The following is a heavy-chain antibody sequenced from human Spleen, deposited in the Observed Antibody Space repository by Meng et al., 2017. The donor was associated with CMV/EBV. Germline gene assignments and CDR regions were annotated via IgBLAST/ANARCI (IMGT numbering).Heavy chain of an antibody. Sequence: SGGTFSNYAFSWVRQAPGQGLEWMGGIIPMFGTTHYAQEFQGRLTITTDESTSSAYMELSSLRSEDTAVYYCASCSSISFPRLCFDYWGQGTLVTVSS. CDR3: ASCSSISFPRLCFDY. D-gene: IGHD2-2*01. CDR2: IIPMFGTT. CDR1: GGTFSNYA. V-gene: IGHV1-69*05. J-gene: IGHJ4*02.